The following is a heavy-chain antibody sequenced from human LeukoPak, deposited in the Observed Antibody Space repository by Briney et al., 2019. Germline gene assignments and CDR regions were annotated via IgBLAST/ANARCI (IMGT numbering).Heavy chain of an antibody. Sequence: SETLSLTCAVYGGSFSGYYWSWIRQPPGKGLEWIGEINHSGSTNYNPSLKSRVTISVDTSKNQFSLKLSSVTAADTAVYYCARVYWGNPVVVPAAHVSDYWGQGTLVTVSS. CDR3: ARVYWGNPVVVPAAHVSDY. V-gene: IGHV4-34*01. D-gene: IGHD2-2*01. CDR2: INHSGST. J-gene: IGHJ4*02. CDR1: GGSFSGYY.